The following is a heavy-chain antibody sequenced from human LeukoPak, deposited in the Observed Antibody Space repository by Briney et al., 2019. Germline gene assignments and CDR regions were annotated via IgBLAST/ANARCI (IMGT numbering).Heavy chain of an antibody. V-gene: IGHV3-21*01. CDR2: ISSSGAYI. CDR1: GFTFSTYN. Sequence: PGGSLRLSCAASGFTFSTYNMNWVRQAPGKGLAWVSSISSSGAYIYYADSVKGRLTISRDNAKNSLYLQMNSLRAEDTAVYYCASGSMATMSLNYWGQGTLVTVSS. D-gene: IGHD5-24*01. CDR3: ASGSMATMSLNY. J-gene: IGHJ4*02.